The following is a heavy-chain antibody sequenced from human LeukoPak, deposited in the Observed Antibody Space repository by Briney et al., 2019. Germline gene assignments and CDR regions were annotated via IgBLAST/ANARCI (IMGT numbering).Heavy chain of an antibody. CDR1: GGSISSSSYY. CDR3: AREFWSGSYSDK. D-gene: IGHD3-3*01. J-gene: IGHJ4*02. V-gene: IGHV4-30-4*01. CDR2: IYYSGST. Sequence: PSETLSLTCTVSGGSISSSSYYWTWIRQPPGKGLEWIGYIYYSGSTFYNPSLKSRVTISVDTSKNEFSLKLSSVTAADTAVYYCAREFWSGSYSDKWGQGTLVTVSS.